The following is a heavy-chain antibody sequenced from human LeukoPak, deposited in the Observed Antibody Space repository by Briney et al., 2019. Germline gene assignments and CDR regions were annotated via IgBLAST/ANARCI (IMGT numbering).Heavy chain of an antibody. Sequence: ASVKVSCKASGYTFTGYYMHWVRQAPGQGPEWMGWINPNSGGTNYAQKFQGRVTMTRDTSISTAYMELSRLRSDDTAVYYCAREFRPVVGAIVRWFAPGGQGTLVTVSS. CDR2: INPNSGGT. CDR1: GYTFTGYY. CDR3: AREFRPVVGAIVRWFAP. D-gene: IGHD1-26*01. V-gene: IGHV1-2*02. J-gene: IGHJ5*02.